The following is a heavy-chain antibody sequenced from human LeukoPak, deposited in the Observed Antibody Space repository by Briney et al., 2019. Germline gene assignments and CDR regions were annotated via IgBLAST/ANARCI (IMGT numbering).Heavy chain of an antibody. V-gene: IGHV4-4*07. CDR2: IYTSGST. CDR3: ARDYYGSGSPRGYYYYYMDV. Sequence: SETLSLTCSVSGGSISSYYWSWIRQPAGKGLEWIGRIYTSGSTNYNPSLKSRVTISVDTSKNQFSLKLSSVTAADTAVYYCARDYYGSGSPRGYYYYYMDVWGKGTTVTVSS. CDR1: GGSISSYY. D-gene: IGHD3-10*01. J-gene: IGHJ6*03.